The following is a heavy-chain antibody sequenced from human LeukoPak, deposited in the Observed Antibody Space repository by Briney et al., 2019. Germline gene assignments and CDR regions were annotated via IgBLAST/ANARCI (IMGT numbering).Heavy chain of an antibody. Sequence: ASVKVSCKASGSPFIGSFLHWVRQAPGQGLEWMGWINPISGDTNSAQKFQGRLTMTTDPSKTTAYMELSGLRPDDTALYYCARDRGTMIAVFGIYLDLWAVAPQSLCP. CDR2: INPISGDT. CDR1: GSPFIGSF. CDR3: ARDRGTMIAVFGIYLDL. V-gene: IGHV1-2*02. D-gene: IGHD1-14*01. J-gene: IGHJ2*01.